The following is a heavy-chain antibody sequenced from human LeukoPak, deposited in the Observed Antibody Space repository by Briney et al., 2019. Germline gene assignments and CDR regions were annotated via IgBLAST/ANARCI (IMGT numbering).Heavy chain of an antibody. CDR3: ARDFRAAGRVRYYYMDV. J-gene: IGHJ6*03. CDR2: IYSGGST. V-gene: IGHV3-53*01. CDR1: GFTVSSNY. D-gene: IGHD6-13*01. Sequence: GGSLRLSCAASGFTVSSNYMSWVRQAPGKGLEWVSVIYSGGSTYYADSMKGRFTISRDNSKNTLYLQMNSLRAEDTAVYYCARDFRAAGRVRYYYMDVWGKGTTVTVSS.